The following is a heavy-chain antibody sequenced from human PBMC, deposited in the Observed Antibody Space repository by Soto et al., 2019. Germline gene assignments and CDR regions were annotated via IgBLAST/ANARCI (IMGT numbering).Heavy chain of an antibody. CDR2: ISVSSSRTI. V-gene: IGHV3-48*02. CDR1: GFTFSSYG. J-gene: IGHJ6*02. Sequence: GGSLRLSCGASGFTFSSYGMNWVRQAPGKGLEWISYISVSSSRTIYYADSVKGRFTISRDNAKNSLYLQMNSLRDEDTAVYYCARGSSDGMDVWGQGTTVTVSS. D-gene: IGHD3-10*01. CDR3: ARGSSDGMDV.